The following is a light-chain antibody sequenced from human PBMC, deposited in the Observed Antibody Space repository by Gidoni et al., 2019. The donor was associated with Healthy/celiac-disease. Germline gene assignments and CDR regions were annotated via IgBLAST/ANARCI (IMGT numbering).Light chain of an antibody. CDR1: QRISSY. CDR3: QQLNSYLPLT. Sequence: DIQLTQYPSFLSASVGDRVTITCRASQRISSYLSWYQQKPGKAPKLLIYAASTLQSGVPSRFSGSGSGTEFTLTISSLQPEDFATYYCQQLNSYLPLTFGPGTKVDIK. V-gene: IGKV1-9*01. CDR2: AAS. J-gene: IGKJ3*01.